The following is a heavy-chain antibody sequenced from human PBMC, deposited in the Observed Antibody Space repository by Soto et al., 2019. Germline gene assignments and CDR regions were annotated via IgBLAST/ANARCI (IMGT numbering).Heavy chain of an antibody. CDR2: IYWHDDE. CDR1: GFSLSTTGVG. CDR3: EHRGGATVGLYHFDY. J-gene: IGHJ4*02. V-gene: IGHV2-5*01. Sequence: GPTLVNPTQTLTLTCTFSGFSLSTTGVGVSWIRQPPGKAPEWLALIYWHDDERYSPSLKSRLTITKDTSKNQVVLTMTNMETVDTAKYYCEHRGGATVGLYHFDYRGQAALVTVSS. D-gene: IGHD2-8*01.